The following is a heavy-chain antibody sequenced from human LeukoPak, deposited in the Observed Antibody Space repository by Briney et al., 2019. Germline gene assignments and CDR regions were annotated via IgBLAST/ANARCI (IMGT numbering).Heavy chain of an antibody. CDR3: ATRANSDGLERYFDL. CDR1: GFTFSSYA. D-gene: IGHD5-24*01. V-gene: IGHV3-64D*06. Sequence: PGGSLRLSCSASGFTFSSYAMQWVRQPPVKGLEYVSAINSIGVDTYYADPVKVRFTISRDNSKNTLYLQMSSLRTEDTAVYYCATRANSDGLERYFDLWGRGTLVTVSS. CDR2: INSIGVDT. J-gene: IGHJ2*01.